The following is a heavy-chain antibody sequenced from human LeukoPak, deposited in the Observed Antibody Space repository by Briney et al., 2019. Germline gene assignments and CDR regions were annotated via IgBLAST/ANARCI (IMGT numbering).Heavy chain of an antibody. CDR1: GYSISSSYY. V-gene: IGHV4-4*07. CDR3: ARGAYYYASRGYFTFHI. J-gene: IGHJ3*02. CDR2: IYAHGST. Sequence: SETLSLTCSVSGYSISSSYYWSWIRQPAGKGLEWIGRIYAHGSTNYNPSLKSRVTMSADTSKNQFSLKLSSVTAADTAVYYCARGAYYYASRGYFTFHIWGQGTMVTVSS. D-gene: IGHD3-22*01.